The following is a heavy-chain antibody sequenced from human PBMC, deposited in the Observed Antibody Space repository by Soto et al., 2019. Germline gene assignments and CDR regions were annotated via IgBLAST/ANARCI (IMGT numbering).Heavy chain of an antibody. CDR2: ISGSGGST. Sequence: EVQLLESGGGLVQPGGSLRLSCAASGFTFSSYAMSWVRQAPGKGLEWVSAISGSGGSTYYADSVKGRFTISRDNSKNTLYLQMNSMRAEDTAVYYCAKDKGGIAAAGGPYYYYGMDVWGQGTTVTVSS. CDR3: AKDKGGIAAAGGPYYYYGMDV. D-gene: IGHD6-13*01. J-gene: IGHJ6*02. CDR1: GFTFSSYA. V-gene: IGHV3-23*01.